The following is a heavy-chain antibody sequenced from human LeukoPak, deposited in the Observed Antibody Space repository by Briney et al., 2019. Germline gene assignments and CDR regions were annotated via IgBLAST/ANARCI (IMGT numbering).Heavy chain of an antibody. Sequence: TGGSLRLSCAASGFTFSNAWMNWVRLAPGKGLEWVGRIKSKTDGGTTDYAAPVKGRFTISRDDSKNTLYLQMNSLKTEDTAVYYCTTAYDSSGYSPFDYWGQGTLVTVSS. D-gene: IGHD3-22*01. J-gene: IGHJ4*02. CDR2: IKSKTDGGTT. CDR1: GFTFSNAW. V-gene: IGHV3-15*07. CDR3: TTAYDSSGYSPFDY.